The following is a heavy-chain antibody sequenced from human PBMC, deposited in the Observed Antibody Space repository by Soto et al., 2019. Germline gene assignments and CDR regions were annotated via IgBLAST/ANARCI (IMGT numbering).Heavy chain of an antibody. D-gene: IGHD6-13*01. CDR2: IKQDGSEK. CDR3: ASHPYSSSWYS. CDR1: GFTFSSYW. J-gene: IGHJ4*02. V-gene: IGHV3-7*02. Sequence: EVQLVESAGCFVQPGGSLRLSCAASGFTFSSYWMSWVRQAPGKGLEWVANIKQDGSEKYYVDSVKGRFTISRDNAKNSLYLQMNRLRAEDTAVYYCASHPYSSSWYSWGQGTLVTVSS.